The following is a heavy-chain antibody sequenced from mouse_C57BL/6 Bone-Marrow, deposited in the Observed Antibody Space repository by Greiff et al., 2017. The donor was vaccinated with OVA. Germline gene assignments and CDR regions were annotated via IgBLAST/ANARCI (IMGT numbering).Heavy chain of an antibody. CDR3: ARSSRRSTAQATWAY. V-gene: IGHV1-39*01. Sequence: EVQLQQSGPELVKPGASVKISCKASGYSFTDYNMNWVKQSNGKSLEWIGVINPNYGTTSYNQKFKGKATLTVDQSSSTAYMQLNSLTSEDSAVYYCARSSRRSTAQATWAYWGQGTLVTVSA. D-gene: IGHD3-2*02. CDR2: INPNYGTT. J-gene: IGHJ3*01. CDR1: GYSFTDYN.